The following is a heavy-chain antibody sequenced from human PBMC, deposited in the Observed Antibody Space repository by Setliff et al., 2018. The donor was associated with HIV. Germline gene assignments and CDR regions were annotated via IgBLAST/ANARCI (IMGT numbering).Heavy chain of an antibody. D-gene: IGHD2-21*01. Sequence: PGESLKISCKGSGYSFTSYWIGWVRQMPGKGLEWMGIIYPGDSDTRYSPSFQGQVTISADKSISTAYLQLNNLKASDTATYYCARRDGRSMNAFQIWGPGTMVTVSS. CDR2: IYPGDSDT. CDR3: ARRDGRSMNAFQI. CDR1: GYSFTSYW. J-gene: IGHJ3*01. V-gene: IGHV5-51*01.